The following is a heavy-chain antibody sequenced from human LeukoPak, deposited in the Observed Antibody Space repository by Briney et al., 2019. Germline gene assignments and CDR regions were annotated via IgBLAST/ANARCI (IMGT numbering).Heavy chain of an antibody. D-gene: IGHD3-22*01. CDR1: GYSIYGGYY. V-gene: IGHV4-38-2*02. CDR3: ARVGWDYYDSSGFAPYYFDY. J-gene: IGHJ4*02. Sequence: SETLSLTCTVSGYSIYGGYYWGWIRQPPGKGLEWIGNIYHSGNTYYNPSLKSRVTISVDTSKNQFSLKLSSVTAADTAVYYCARVGWDYYDSSGFAPYYFDYWGQGTLVTVSS. CDR2: IYHSGNT.